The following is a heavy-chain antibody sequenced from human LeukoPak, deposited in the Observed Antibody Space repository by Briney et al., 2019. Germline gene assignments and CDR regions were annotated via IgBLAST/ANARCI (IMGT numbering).Heavy chain of an antibody. J-gene: IGHJ6*02. CDR1: GFTVNSNY. V-gene: IGHV3-53*01. Sequence: GGSLRLSCAASGFTVNSNYMSWVRQAPGKGLEWVSVIYSGGTTYYADSVKGRFTISRDNSKNTLYLQMNSLRAEDTAVYYCAKDRLPGIAAAGYDYYYYGMDVWGQGTTVTVSS. CDR3: AKDRLPGIAAAGYDYYYYGMDV. CDR2: IYSGGTT. D-gene: IGHD6-13*01.